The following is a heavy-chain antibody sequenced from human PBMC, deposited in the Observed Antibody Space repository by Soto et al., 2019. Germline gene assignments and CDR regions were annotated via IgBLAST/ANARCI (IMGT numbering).Heavy chain of an antibody. J-gene: IGHJ5*02. V-gene: IGHV2-5*02. CDR3: AHNAGVYYDILTGFYRGGFDP. Sequence: QITLKESGPTLVKPTQTLTLTCTFSGFSLSTSGVGVGWIRQPPGKALEWLALIYWDDDKRYSPSLKSRLTITKDTSKNQVVLTMTNMDPVDTATYYCAHNAGVYYDILTGFYRGGFDPWGQGTLVTVSS. CDR1: GFSLSTSGVG. CDR2: IYWDDDK. D-gene: IGHD3-9*01.